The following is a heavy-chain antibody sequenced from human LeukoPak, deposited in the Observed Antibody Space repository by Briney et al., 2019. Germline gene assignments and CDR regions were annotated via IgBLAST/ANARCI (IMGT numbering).Heavy chain of an antibody. V-gene: IGHV1-18*01. Sequence: ASVKVSCKASGFTFTSYGISWVRQAPGQGLEWMGWISAYNGNTDYAQKLQGRVTMTTDTSTSTAYMELRSLRSDDTAVYYCASHQHKTTVTIDYWGQGTLVTVSS. CDR2: ISAYNGNT. J-gene: IGHJ4*02. CDR1: GFTFTSYG. CDR3: ASHQHKTTVTIDY. D-gene: IGHD4-11*01.